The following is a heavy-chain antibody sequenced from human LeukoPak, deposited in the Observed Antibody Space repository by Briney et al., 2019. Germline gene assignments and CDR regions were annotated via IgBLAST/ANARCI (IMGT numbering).Heavy chain of an antibody. D-gene: IGHD3-10*01. CDR2: IKHGGSEK. CDR3: ARGYGSGSYTPTKN. J-gene: IGHJ4*02. CDR1: GFTFSSYW. Sequence: GGSLRLSCAASGFTFSSYWMSWVRQAPGKGLEWVANIKHGGSEKYYVDSVEGRFTFSRDDAKNSLYLEMNSLRVEDTAVYYCARGYGSGSYTPTKNWGQGVLVTVSS. V-gene: IGHV3-7*04.